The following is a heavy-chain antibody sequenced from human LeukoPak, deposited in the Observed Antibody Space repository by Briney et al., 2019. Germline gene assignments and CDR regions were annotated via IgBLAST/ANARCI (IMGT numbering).Heavy chain of an antibody. Sequence: ASVKVSCEASGYTFTSYGISWVRQAPGQGLEWMGWIRADNGNTNYAQTLQGRFTITTDTSTTTAYMELRSLRSDDTAVYYCAREDFGGSCGVDWGQGALGTVSS. D-gene: IGHD2-15*01. V-gene: IGHV1-18*01. CDR2: IRADNGNT. CDR1: GYTFTSYG. CDR3: AREDFGGSCGVD. J-gene: IGHJ4*02.